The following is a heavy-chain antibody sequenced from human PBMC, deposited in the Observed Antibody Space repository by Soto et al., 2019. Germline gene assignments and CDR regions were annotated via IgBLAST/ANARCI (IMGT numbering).Heavy chain of an antibody. CDR3: ARGRDGDY. CDR2: ISAHNGNT. J-gene: IGHJ4*02. D-gene: IGHD6-6*01. Sequence: QVHLVQSGAEVKKPGASVKVSCQGSGYAFTTYGITWVRQAPGQGLEWMGWISAHNGNTNYAQKLQGRVTVTRDTSTSTAYMELRSLRYDDTAVYYGARGRDGDYWGQGALVTVSS. V-gene: IGHV1-18*01. CDR1: GYAFTTYG.